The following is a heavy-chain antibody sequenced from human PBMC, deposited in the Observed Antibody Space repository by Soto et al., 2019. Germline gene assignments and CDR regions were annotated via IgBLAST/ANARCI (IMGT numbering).Heavy chain of an antibody. V-gene: IGHV3-64*02. CDR2: ISRSGDRT. CDR3: ARARCSSGQCYYFDY. CDR1: XXXXSSYN. J-gene: IGHJ4*02. D-gene: IGHD2-15*01. Sequence: EVQLVESGEGLVQPXGSLRLSCAAXXXXXSSYNXHWIRQAPGKGLEFVSAISRSGDRTYYADSVKGRFTITRDNSKNTVWLQLASLRAEDMAVYYCARARCSSGQCYYFDYWGRGARVSVSS.